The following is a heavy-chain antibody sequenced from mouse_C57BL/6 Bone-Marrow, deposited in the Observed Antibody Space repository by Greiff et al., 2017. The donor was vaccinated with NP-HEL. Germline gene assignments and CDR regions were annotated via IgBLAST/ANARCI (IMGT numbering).Heavy chain of an antibody. CDR2: INYDGSST. J-gene: IGHJ4*01. CDR3: ARGADGYYYAMDY. V-gene: IGHV5-16*01. Sequence: EVKLVESEGGLVQPGSSMKLSCTASGFTFSDYYMAWVRQVPEKGLEWVANINYDGSSTYYLDSLKSRFIISRDNAKNILYLQMSSLKSEDTATYYCARGADGYYYAMDYWGQGTSVTVSS. CDR1: GFTFSDYY. D-gene: IGHD1-2*01.